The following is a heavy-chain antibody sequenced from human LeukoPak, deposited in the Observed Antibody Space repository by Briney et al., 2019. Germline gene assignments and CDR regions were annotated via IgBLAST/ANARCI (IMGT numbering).Heavy chain of an antibody. CDR1: GGSISSYY. V-gene: IGHV4-59*12. D-gene: IGHD2-2*01. CDR2: IYYSGSA. Sequence: SETLSLTCTVSGGSISSYYWSWIRQPPGKGLERIGYIYYSGSANYNPSLKSRVTISVDTSKNQFSLKLSSVTAADTAVYYCARDSPANAGAFDIWGQGTMVTVSS. CDR3: ARDSPANAGAFDI. J-gene: IGHJ3*02.